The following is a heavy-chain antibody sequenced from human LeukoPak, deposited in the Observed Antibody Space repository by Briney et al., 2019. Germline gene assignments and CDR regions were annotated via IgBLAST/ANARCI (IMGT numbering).Heavy chain of an antibody. CDR3: ARGSGSYQATPFDI. Sequence: ASVKVSCKASGYTFTGYYMHWVRQAPGQGVEWMGWINPNSGGTNYAQKFQGWVTMTRDTSISTAYMELSRLRSDDTAVYYCARGSGSYQATPFDIWGQGTMVTVSS. J-gene: IGHJ3*02. D-gene: IGHD1-26*01. CDR2: INPNSGGT. V-gene: IGHV1-2*04. CDR1: GYTFTGYY.